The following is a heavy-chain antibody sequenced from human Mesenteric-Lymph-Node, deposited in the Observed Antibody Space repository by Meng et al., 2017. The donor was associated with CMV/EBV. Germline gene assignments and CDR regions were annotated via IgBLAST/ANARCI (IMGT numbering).Heavy chain of an antibody. V-gene: IGHV3-73*01. Sequence: GGSLRLSCAVSGFTFSGSTMYWVRQASGKGLEWVGHIRTKTNSFATAYAASLRGRFTISRDDSKNTVYLQINNLKTEDTAVYYCTRHLGGYDYGYYYGMDVWGQGTTVTVSS. J-gene: IGHJ6*02. CDR2: IRTKTNSFAT. CDR1: GFTFSGST. D-gene: IGHD6-25*01. CDR3: TRHLGGYDYGYYYGMDV.